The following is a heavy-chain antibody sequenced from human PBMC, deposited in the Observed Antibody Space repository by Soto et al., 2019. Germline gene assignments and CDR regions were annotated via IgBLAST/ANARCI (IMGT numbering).Heavy chain of an antibody. CDR3: ARGAGYGAYGDY. CDR1: GFSLRGYS. D-gene: IGHD4-17*01. J-gene: IGHJ4*02. V-gene: IGHV3-48*02. CDR2: ISGTGSSI. Sequence: EVQLVESGGGLVQPGGSLRLSCAASGFSLRGYSMSWVRQAPGKGLEWVSYISGTGSSIYADSVKGRFTISRDNAKNSLYLQMNSLGDDDTAVYYCARGAGYGAYGDYWGQGTLVTGSS.